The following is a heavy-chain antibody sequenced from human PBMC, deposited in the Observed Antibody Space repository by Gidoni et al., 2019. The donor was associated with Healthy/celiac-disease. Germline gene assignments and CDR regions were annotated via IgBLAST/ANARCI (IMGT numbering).Heavy chain of an antibody. CDR2: ISYDGSNK. D-gene: IGHD6-13*01. V-gene: IGHV3-30-3*01. J-gene: IGHJ6*03. Sequence: QVQLVASGGGVVQPGRSLRLSCAASGFTFSSYAMHWVRQAPGKGLEWVAVISYDGSNKYYADSVKGRFTISRDNSKNTLYLQMNSLRAEDTAVYYCARDYDSSRLTYYYYYYMDVWGKGTTVTVSS. CDR3: ARDYDSSRLTYYYYYYMDV. CDR1: GFTFSSYA.